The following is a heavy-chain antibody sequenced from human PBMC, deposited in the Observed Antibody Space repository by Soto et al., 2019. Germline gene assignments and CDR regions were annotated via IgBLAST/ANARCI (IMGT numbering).Heavy chain of an antibody. CDR1: GFSLSNTRMG. Sequence: QVTLKQSGPVLVKPTETLTLTCTVSGFSLSNTRMGVSWIRQPPGKALEWLAHIFSNDEKSYSTSLKSRLTISKDTSKSQVVPSVTNMDPVDTATYYCTRIEKGSATSTWGQGTLVTVSS. CDR3: TRIEKGSATST. J-gene: IGHJ5*02. D-gene: IGHD3-10*01. CDR2: IFSNDEK. V-gene: IGHV2-26*01.